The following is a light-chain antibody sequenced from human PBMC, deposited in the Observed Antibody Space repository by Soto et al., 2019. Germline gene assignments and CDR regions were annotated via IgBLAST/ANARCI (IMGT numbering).Light chain of an antibody. Sequence: DIQMTQSPSTLSASVGDTVTITCRASQSISTWLAWYQQKPGKAPKLLIYKASTLESGVPSRFSGSGSGTKFTLTISRLQPEDFATYYCQQYDSYSPWTFGQGTKVEIK. V-gene: IGKV1-5*03. CDR3: QQYDSYSPWT. CDR1: QSISTW. CDR2: KAS. J-gene: IGKJ1*01.